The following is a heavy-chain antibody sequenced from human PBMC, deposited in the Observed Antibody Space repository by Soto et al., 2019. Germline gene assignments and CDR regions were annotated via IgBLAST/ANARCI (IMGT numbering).Heavy chain of an antibody. Sequence: XAVTVAIRPSGCPFTCNYRHWVRQAPGQGLEWMGWLNPQSGGTNYAQKFQGRVTMTRDTSISTAYMEVTRLTSEDTAVYFCARSVVMVVVAPVSVLDYWDQGTLVTVSS. V-gene: IGHV1-2*02. J-gene: IGHJ4*02. D-gene: IGHD2-15*01. CDR1: GCPFTCNY. CDR3: ARSVVMVVVAPVSVLDY. CDR2: LNPQSGGT.